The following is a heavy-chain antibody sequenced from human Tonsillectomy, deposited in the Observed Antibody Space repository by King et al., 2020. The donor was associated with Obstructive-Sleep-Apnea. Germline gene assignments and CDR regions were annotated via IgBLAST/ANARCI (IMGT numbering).Heavy chain of an antibody. D-gene: IGHD3-10*01. CDR3: AREGEVRGVIITGFDP. V-gene: IGHV4-31*03. Sequence: QLQESGPGLVKPSQTLSLTCTVSGGSISGGNYFWSWIRQHPGKGLEWIGYIYYSGSTYYNPSLKSRVTMSVDTSKNQLSLKLSSGTAADTAVYYCAREGEVRGVIITGFDPWGQGTLVTVSS. J-gene: IGHJ5*02. CDR1: GGSISGGNYF. CDR2: IYYSGST.